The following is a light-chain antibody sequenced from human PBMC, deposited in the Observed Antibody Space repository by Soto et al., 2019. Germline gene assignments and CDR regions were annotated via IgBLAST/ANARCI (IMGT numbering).Light chain of an antibody. J-gene: IGKJ1*01. CDR3: QQYGGWPRT. CDR1: QSVSSY. Sequence: EIVLTQSPATLSLSPGERATLSCRASQSVSSYLAWYQQKPGQAPRLLIYDASNRATGIPARFSGSGSGTDFILTISSLEPEDVAVYYCQQYGGWPRTFGQGTKVDIK. V-gene: IGKV3-11*01. CDR2: DAS.